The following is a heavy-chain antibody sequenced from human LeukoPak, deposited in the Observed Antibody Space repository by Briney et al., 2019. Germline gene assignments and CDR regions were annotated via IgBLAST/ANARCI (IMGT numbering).Heavy chain of an antibody. CDR2: ISYSGNT. J-gene: IGHJ5*02. Sequence: PSQTLSLTCTVSGGSISGQYWRRIRQPPGRGLEWTGYISYSGNTRYNPSLKSRVTISVDTSKNQFSLKLNSMTAADTSVYYCARLRFLEWLFPWFDPWGQGTLVTVSS. D-gene: IGHD3-3*01. CDR1: GGSISGQY. V-gene: IGHV4-59*08. CDR3: ARLRFLEWLFPWFDP.